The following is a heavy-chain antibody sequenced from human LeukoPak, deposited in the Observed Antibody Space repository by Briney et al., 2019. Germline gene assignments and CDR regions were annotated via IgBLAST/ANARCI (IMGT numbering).Heavy chain of an antibody. CDR1: GFTFSSHS. D-gene: IGHD2-21*02. J-gene: IGHJ4*02. V-gene: IGHV3-48*04. CDR3: ARDNLIHCGGDCVFDY. Sequence: GGSLRLSCAASGFTFSSHSMHWVRQAPGKGLEWVSYISSSGSTIYYADSVKGRFTISRDNAKNSLYLQMNSLRAEDTDVYACARDNLIHCGGDCVFDYWGQGTLVTVSS. CDR2: ISSSGSTI.